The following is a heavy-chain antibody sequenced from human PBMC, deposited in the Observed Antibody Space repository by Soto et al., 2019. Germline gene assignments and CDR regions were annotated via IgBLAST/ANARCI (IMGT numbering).Heavy chain of an antibody. CDR3: TKNSDYALDY. V-gene: IGHV4-4*02. CDR1: GGSVSNNNW. Sequence: QVQLQESGPGLVKPSGTLSLSCAVSGGSVSNNNWWSWVRQSPGNGLEWIGEIHHSGGTSYNPSLESRATLSVDKSKNELSLRLNYVTAADTAVYYCTKNSDYALDYWGLGILVTVSS. D-gene: IGHD5-12*01. CDR2: IHHSGGT. J-gene: IGHJ4*02.